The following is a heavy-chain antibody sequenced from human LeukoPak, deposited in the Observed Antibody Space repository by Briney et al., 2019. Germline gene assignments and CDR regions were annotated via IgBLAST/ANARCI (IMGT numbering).Heavy chain of an antibody. CDR1: GFTFSGYG. V-gene: IGHV3-20*04. D-gene: IGHD3-10*01. CDR2: INWNGGST. Sequence: PGGSLRLSCAASGFTFSGYGMSWVRHAPGKGLEWVSGINWNGGSTVYADSVKGRFTISRDNAKNSLYLQMNSLRAEDTALYYCAREPFRFGELLSSWFDPWGQGTLVTVSS. CDR3: AREPFRFGELLSSWFDP. J-gene: IGHJ5*02.